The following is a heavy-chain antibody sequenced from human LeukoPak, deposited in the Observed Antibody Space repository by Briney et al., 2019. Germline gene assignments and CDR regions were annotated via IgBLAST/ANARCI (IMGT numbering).Heavy chain of an antibody. D-gene: IGHD6-19*01. CDR3: AKGPGGYSSGWYFDY. V-gene: IGHV3-30*02. J-gene: IGHJ4*02. CDR1: GFTFSSYG. CDR2: IRYDGSNK. Sequence: QPGGSLRLSFAASGFTFSSYGMHWVRQAPGKGLEWVAFIRYDGSNKYYADSVKGRFTISRDNSKNTLYLQMNSLRAEDTAVYYCAKGPGGYSSGWYFDYWGQGTLVTVSS.